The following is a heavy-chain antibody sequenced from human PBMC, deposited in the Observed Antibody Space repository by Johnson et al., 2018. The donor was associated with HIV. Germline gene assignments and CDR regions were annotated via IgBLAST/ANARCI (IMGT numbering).Heavy chain of an antibody. CDR1: GFTFNSYA. Sequence: QVQLVESGGGVVQPGRSLRLSCAASGFTFNSYAMHWVRQAPGKGLEWVAVISYDGSNKYYADSVKGRFTISRDNSKNTLYLQMNSLRAEDTAVYYCARAMATDACDIWGQGTMVTVAS. J-gene: IGHJ3*02. D-gene: IGHD5-12*01. V-gene: IGHV3-30-3*01. CDR3: ARAMATDACDI. CDR2: ISYDGSNK.